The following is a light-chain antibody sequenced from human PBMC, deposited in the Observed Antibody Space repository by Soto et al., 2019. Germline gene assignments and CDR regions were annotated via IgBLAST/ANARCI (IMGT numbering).Light chain of an antibody. CDR1: QSVSSY. J-gene: IGKJ5*01. CDR2: GAS. CDR3: QQYGSSPPIT. Sequence: EIVLTQSPATLSLSPGERATLSCRASQSVSSYLAWYQQKPGQAPRLLMYGASSRATGIPDRLSGSGSGTDFTLTISRLEPEDFAVYYCQQYGSSPPITFGQGTRLEI. V-gene: IGKV3-20*01.